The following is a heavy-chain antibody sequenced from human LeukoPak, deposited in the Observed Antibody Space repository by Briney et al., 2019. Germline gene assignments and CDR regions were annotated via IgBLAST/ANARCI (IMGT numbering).Heavy chain of an antibody. V-gene: IGHV1-2*02. CDR1: GYTFTGYY. J-gene: IGHJ4*02. CDR2: INPNSGGT. D-gene: IGHD2-2*01. Sequence: ASVKFSCKASGYTFTGYYMHWVRQAPGQGLEWMGWINPNSGGTNYAQKLQGRVTMTTDTSTSTAYMELRSLRSDDTAVYYCARDEVATLGYCSSTSSQDGKAVFDYWGQGTLVTVSS. CDR3: ARDEVATLGYCSSTSSQDGKAVFDY.